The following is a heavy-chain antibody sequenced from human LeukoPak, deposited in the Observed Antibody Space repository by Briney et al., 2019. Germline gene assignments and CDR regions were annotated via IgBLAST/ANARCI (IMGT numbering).Heavy chain of an antibody. CDR1: GGTFSSYA. CDR2: IIPIFGTA. V-gene: IGHV1-69*06. D-gene: IGHD2-15*01. J-gene: IGHJ5*02. CDR3: ARIELGYCSGGSCYTRSRFDP. Sequence: ASVKVSCKASGGTFSSYAISWVRQAPGQGLEWMGGIIPIFGTANYAQKFQGRVTITADKSTSTAYMELSSLRSEDTAVYYCARIELGYCSGGSCYTRSRFDPWGQGTLATVSS.